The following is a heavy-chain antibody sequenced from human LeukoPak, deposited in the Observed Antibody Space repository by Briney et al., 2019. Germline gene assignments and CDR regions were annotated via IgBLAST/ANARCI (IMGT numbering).Heavy chain of an antibody. CDR3: ARSRPLDIVAPFDY. V-gene: IGHV1-69*05. CDR2: IIPIFGTA. D-gene: IGHD5-12*01. J-gene: IGHJ4*02. Sequence: SVKVSCKASGGTFSSYAISWVRQAPGQGLEWMGGIIPIFGTANYAQKFQGRVTITTDESTSTAYMELSNLRSEDTAVYYCARSRPLDIVAPFDYWGQGTLVTVSS. CDR1: GGTFSSYA.